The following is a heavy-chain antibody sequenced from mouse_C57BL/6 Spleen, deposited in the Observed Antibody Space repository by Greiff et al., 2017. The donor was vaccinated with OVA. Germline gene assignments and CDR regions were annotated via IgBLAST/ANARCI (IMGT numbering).Heavy chain of an antibody. CDR2: IDPSDSYT. Sequence: VQLQQPGAELVMPGASVKLSCKASGYTFTSYWMHWVKQRPGQGLEWIGEIDPSDSYTNYNQKFKGKSTLTVDKSSSTAYMQLSSLTSEDSAVYYCARSYSNYEGGFDYWGQGTTLTVSS. V-gene: IGHV1-69*01. J-gene: IGHJ2*01. D-gene: IGHD2-5*01. CDR3: ARSYSNYEGGFDY. CDR1: GYTFTSYW.